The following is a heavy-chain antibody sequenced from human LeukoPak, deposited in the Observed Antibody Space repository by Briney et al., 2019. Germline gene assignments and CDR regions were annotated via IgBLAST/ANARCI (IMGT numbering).Heavy chain of an antibody. J-gene: IGHJ4*02. CDR1: GFTFSNYN. D-gene: IGHD3-3*01. Sequence: GGSLRLSCAASGFTFSNYNMNWVRQAPGKGLGWVSSISSSSSYIYYADSVKGRFTISRDNAKNSLSLQMNSLRAEDTAVYYCAREDFGHDYWGQGTLVTVSS. CDR3: AREDFGHDY. V-gene: IGHV3-21*01. CDR2: ISSSSSYI.